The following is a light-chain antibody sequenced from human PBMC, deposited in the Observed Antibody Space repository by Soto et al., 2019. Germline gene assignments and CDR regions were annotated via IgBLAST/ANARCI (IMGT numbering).Light chain of an antibody. Sequence: DIKMTQSPSSLSASEGDRVIITCRASQPISTYLNWFQQKPGKAPKLLIYAASTLQSGVPSRFSGSGSGTEFTLAISTLEPEDLATYYCQQSYNAPPTFGQGTKVDI. J-gene: IGKJ1*01. V-gene: IGKV1-39*01. CDR3: QQSYNAPPT. CDR1: QPISTY. CDR2: AAS.